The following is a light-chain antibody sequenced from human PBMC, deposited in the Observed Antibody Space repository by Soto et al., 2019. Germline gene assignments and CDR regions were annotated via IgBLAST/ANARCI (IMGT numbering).Light chain of an antibody. V-gene: IGLV2-14*01. CDR2: DVS. CDR1: SSDVGAYDY. CDR3: SSYTTSENYV. J-gene: IGLJ1*01. Sequence: SALTQPASVSGSPGQSIAISCTGASSDVGAYDYVSWYQQYPGKAPKLMIYDVSNRPSGVSDRFSGSKSGNTASLTISGLQAEDEADYYCSSYTTSENYVFGTGTKVTVL.